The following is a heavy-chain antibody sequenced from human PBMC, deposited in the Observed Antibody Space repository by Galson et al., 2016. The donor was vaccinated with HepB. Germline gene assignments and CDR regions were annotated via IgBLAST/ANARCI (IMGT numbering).Heavy chain of an antibody. J-gene: IGHJ4*02. CDR3: AKDPHPYSSSWYYFDY. V-gene: IGHV3-30*18. CDR2: ISYDGSHK. D-gene: IGHD6-13*01. Sequence: SLRLSCAASGFTFSTYGMHWVRQAPGKALEWVAVISYDGSHKYYADSVKGRFTVSRDNSKNTLYLQMNGLRAEDTAVYYCAKDPHPYSSSWYYFDYWGQGTLVTVSS. CDR1: GFTFSTYG.